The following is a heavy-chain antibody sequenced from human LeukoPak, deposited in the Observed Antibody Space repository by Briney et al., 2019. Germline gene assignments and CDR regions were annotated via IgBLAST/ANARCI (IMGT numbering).Heavy chain of an antibody. J-gene: IGHJ4*02. CDR1: GFTFSSYA. CDR3: ARDRGGEYYFDY. V-gene: IGHV3-30-3*01. CDR2: ISYDGSNK. Sequence: PGGSLRLSCAASGFTFSSYAMHWVRQAPGKGLEWVAVISYDGSNKYYADSVKGRFTISRDNSKNTLYLQMNSLRAEDTAVYYCARDRGGEYYFDYWGQGTLVTVSS. D-gene: IGHD3-10*01.